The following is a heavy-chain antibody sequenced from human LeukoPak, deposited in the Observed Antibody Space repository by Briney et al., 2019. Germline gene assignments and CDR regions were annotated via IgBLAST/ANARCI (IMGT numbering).Heavy chain of an antibody. CDR1: GFTFSSCA. D-gene: IGHD3-10*01. CDR3: AKELHGSGNYAFDY. J-gene: IGHJ4*02. V-gene: IGHV3-23*01. CDR2: VSVNGGTT. Sequence: GGSLRLSCAASGFTFSSCALSWVRQAPGKGLEWVSTVSVNGGTTYYADSVKGRFTISRDNSKNTLYLQMNSLRAEDTAGYFCAKELHGSGNYAFDYWGQGTLVTVSS.